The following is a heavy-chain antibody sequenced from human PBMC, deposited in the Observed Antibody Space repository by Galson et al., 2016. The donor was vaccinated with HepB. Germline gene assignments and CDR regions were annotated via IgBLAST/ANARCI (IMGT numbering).Heavy chain of an antibody. V-gene: IGHV7-4-1*02. D-gene: IGHD3-10*01. Sequence: SVKVSCKASGYSFTTYPINWVWQAPGQWLEWMGWINTDTGSPAYAQGFTGRYVFSLDSSVSTAYLQIINLKTEDTAVYFCASGSGSSLAFWGQGSLVTVSS. CDR2: INTDTGSP. CDR1: GYSFTTYP. CDR3: ASGSGSSLAF. J-gene: IGHJ4*02.